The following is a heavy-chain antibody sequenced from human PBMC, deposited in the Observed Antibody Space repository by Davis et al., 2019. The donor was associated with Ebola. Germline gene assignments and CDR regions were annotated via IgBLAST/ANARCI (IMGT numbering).Heavy chain of an antibody. J-gene: IGHJ4*02. Sequence: AASVKVSCKASGYTFTRYYIHWVRQAPGQGLEWLGIINPGGGSTTYSQTFQGRVTMTRDTSTSTVYMDLSSLRSEDTAVYYCARLGQQLLLGDWDYWGQGTLVTVSS. V-gene: IGHV1-46*01. CDR2: INPGGGST. CDR3: ARLGQQLLLGDWDY. D-gene: IGHD2-2*01. CDR1: GYTFTRYY.